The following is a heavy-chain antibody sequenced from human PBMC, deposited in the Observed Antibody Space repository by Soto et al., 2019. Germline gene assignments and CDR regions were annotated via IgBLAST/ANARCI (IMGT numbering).Heavy chain of an antibody. CDR3: ARHSNRRYSSSTHYYYGMDV. J-gene: IGHJ6*02. CDR2: IDPSDSYT. Sequence: PGESLKISCKGSGCSFTSYWISWVRQMPGKGLEWMGRIDPSDSYTNYSPSFQGHVTISADKSISTAYLQWSSLKASDTAMYYCARHSNRRYSSSTHYYYGMDVWGQGTTVTVSS. CDR1: GCSFTSYW. V-gene: IGHV5-10-1*01. D-gene: IGHD6-6*01.